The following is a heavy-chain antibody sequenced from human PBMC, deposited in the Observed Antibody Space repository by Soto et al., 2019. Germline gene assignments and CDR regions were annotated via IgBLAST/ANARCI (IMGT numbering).Heavy chain of an antibody. CDR3: AHKPTLVPDATSHWFDP. CDR2: IYWDDDK. D-gene: IGHD2-15*01. CDR1: GFSPSSSGEG. J-gene: IGHJ5*02. Sequence: QITLKESGPTLVKPTQTRTLTCTVSGFSPSSSGEGVAWIHQPPGKALEWLALIYWDDDKRYSPSLKSRLTITKDTSKRQVVLKMTNMDHVDTGTYYCAHKPTLVPDATSHWFDPWAQGTLVTVSS. V-gene: IGHV2-5*02.